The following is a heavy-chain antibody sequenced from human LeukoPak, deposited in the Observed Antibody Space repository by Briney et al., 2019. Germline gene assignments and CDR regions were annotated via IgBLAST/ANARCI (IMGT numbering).Heavy chain of an antibody. CDR2: INPNSGGT. CDR3: ARVQYYYGSGSSMGY. V-gene: IGHV1-2*02. D-gene: IGHD3-10*01. CDR1: GYTFTGYY. J-gene: IGHJ4*02. Sequence: GASVKVSCKASGYTFTGYYMHWVRQAPGQGLEWMGWINPNSGGTNYAQKFQGRVTMTRDTSISTAYMELSRLRSDDTAVYYCARVQYYYGSGSSMGYWGQGTLVTVSS.